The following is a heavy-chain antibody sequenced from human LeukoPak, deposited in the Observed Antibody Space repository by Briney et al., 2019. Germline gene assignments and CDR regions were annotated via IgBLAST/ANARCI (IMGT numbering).Heavy chain of an antibody. CDR3: ARDKSGYCTNGVCYNWFDP. V-gene: IGHV1-2*02. D-gene: IGHD2-8*01. Sequence: ASVEVSCKASGYTFTGYYMHWVRQAPGQGLDWMVWINPNSGGTNYVQKFQGRVTMTRDTYISTAYIELSRLRSDDTAVYYCARDKSGYCTNGVCYNWFDPWGQGTLVTVSS. J-gene: IGHJ5*02. CDR2: INPNSGGT. CDR1: GYTFTGYY.